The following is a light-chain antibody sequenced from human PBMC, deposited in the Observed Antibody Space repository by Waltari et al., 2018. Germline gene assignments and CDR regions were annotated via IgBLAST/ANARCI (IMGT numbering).Light chain of an antibody. Sequence: SYVLTQPPSASVAPGPTAMLSREVNDLATKRVHWYQPRPGQAPVLVVYDASDRPSEIPERFSGSNSGNSATLTINWVEAGDEADYFCQVWDDNNDQSVVFGGGTKLTVL. V-gene: IGLV3-21*02. J-gene: IGLJ3*02. CDR3: QVWDDNNDQSVV. CDR1: DLATKR. CDR2: DAS.